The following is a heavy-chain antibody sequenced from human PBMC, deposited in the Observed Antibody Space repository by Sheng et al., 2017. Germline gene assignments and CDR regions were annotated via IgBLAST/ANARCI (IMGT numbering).Heavy chain of an antibody. D-gene: IGHD3-22*01. CDR1: GFTFSSHT. V-gene: IGHV3-30*04. CDR3: AREGVVINDY. Sequence: QVQLVESGGGVVQPGRSLRLSCAASGFTFSSHTMHWVRQAPGKGLEWVAAISPDGTNKYYADSVKGRFTISRDNSKNTLSVQMNSLRAEDTAVYYCAREGVVINDYWGQGTLVTVS. CDR2: ISPDGTNK. J-gene: IGHJ4*02.